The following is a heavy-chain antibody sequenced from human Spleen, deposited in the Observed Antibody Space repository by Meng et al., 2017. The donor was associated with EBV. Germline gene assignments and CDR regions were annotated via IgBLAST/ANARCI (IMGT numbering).Heavy chain of an antibody. Sequence: RLVESGGGVVQPGRSLSPSCAASGFSFSSYTMHWVRQAPGKGLEWVVVISYDGSNKYYADSVKGRFTISRDNSKNTLYLQMNSLRAEDTAIYYCARDSAHGVDYWGQGTLVTVSS. CDR2: ISYDGSNK. V-gene: IGHV3-30-3*01. J-gene: IGHJ4*02. CDR3: ARDSAHGVDY. CDR1: GFSFSSYT. D-gene: IGHD3-16*01.